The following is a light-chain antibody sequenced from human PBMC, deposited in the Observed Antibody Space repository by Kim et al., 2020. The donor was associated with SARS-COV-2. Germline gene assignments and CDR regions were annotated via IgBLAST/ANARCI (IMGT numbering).Light chain of an antibody. CDR2: EDY. CDR3: QSYDDTEWV. J-gene: IGLJ3*02. Sequence: GTTVTISCTRSSGSIASNYVQWFQQRPASAPSTVIYEDYHRPSGVPDRFSGSIDRSSNSASLIISGLKPEDEADYYCQSYDDTEWVLGGGTKLTVL. CDR1: SGSIASNY. V-gene: IGLV6-57*03.